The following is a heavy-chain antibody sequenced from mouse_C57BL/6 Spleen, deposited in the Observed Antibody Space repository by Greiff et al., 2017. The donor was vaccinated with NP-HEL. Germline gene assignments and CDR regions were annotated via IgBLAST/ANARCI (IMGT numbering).Heavy chain of an antibody. J-gene: IGHJ1*03. V-gene: IGHV1-59*01. Sequence: VQLQQPGAELVRPGTSVKLSCKASGYTFTSYWMHWVKQRPGQGLEWIGVIDPSDSYTNYNQKFKGKATLTVDTSSSTAYMQLSSLTSEDSAVYYCARGGLYTRYFDVWGTGTTVTVSS. CDR2: IDPSDSYT. CDR3: ARGGLYTRYFDV. CDR1: GYTFTSYW. D-gene: IGHD2-1*01.